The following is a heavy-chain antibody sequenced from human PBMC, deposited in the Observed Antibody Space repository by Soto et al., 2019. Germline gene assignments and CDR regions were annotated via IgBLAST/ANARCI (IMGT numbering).Heavy chain of an antibody. J-gene: IGHJ5*02. CDR1: VGTFTSYG. CDR2: MSAYTGNT. CDR3: ARVVQSIKIFGVVPNWFDP. D-gene: IGHD3-3*01. Sequence: ASVKVSCKASVGTFTSYGMRWVRQAPGQGLEWMGWMSAYTGNTNYAQTLQGRVTMTRDTSTITAYMDLRSLRSDDTAVYYYARVVQSIKIFGVVPNWFDPWCHGTLVTVSS. V-gene: IGHV1-18*01.